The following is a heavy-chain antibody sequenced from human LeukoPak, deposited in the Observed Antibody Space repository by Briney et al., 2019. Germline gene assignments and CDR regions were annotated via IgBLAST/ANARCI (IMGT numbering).Heavy chain of an antibody. CDR3: ARLSDHDAFDI. CDR1: GGSISSYY. J-gene: IGHJ3*02. Sequence: SETLSLTCTVSGGSISSYYWSWIRQPPGKGLEWIGYIYYSGSTNYNPSLKSRVTISVDTSKTQFSLKLSSVTAADTAVYYCARLSDHDAFDIWGQGTMVTVSS. V-gene: IGHV4-59*01. CDR2: IYYSGST.